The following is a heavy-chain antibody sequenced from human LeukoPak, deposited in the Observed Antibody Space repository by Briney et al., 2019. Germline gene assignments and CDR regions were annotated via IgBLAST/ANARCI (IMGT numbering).Heavy chain of an antibody. CDR3: ARDGGDYCFDY. CDR2: ISAYNGNT. D-gene: IGHD2-21*02. Sequence: ASVKVSCKASGGTFSSYAISWVRQAPGQGLEWMGWISAYNGNTNYAQKLQGRVTMTTDTSTSTAYMELSSLRSEDTAVYYCARDGGDYCFDYWGQGTLVTVSS. CDR1: GGTFSSYA. V-gene: IGHV1-18*01. J-gene: IGHJ4*02.